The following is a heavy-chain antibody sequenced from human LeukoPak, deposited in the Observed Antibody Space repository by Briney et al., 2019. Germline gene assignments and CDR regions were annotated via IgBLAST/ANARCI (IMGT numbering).Heavy chain of an antibody. CDR3: ARDRAAADGFDY. D-gene: IGHD6-13*01. CDR2: MNPNSGGT. CDR1: GYTFTGYY. Sequence: ASVKVSCKASGYTFTGYYMHWVRQAPGQGLEWMGWMNPNSGGTNYAQKFQGRVTMTRDTSISTAYMELSRLRSDDTAVYYCARDRAAADGFDYWGQGTLVTVSS. V-gene: IGHV1-2*02. J-gene: IGHJ4*02.